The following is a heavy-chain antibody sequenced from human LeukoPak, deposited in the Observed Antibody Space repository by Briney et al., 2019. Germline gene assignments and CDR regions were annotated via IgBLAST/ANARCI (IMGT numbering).Heavy chain of an antibody. CDR3: ATGEYYFDF. D-gene: IGHD3-16*01. J-gene: IGHJ4*02. V-gene: IGHV3-23*01. CDR1: GFTFPNYD. CDR2: ISDSGHDT. Sequence: GGSLRLSCAASGFTFPNYDMSWVRQAPGKGLEWVSTISDSGHDTSYADSVKGRFTTSRDNSKNTLYLQMSSLRAEDTALYYCATGEYYFDFWGQGTLVTVSS.